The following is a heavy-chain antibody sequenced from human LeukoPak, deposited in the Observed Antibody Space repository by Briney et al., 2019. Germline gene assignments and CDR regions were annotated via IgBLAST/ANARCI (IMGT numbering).Heavy chain of an antibody. V-gene: IGHV6-1*01. CDR1: GDSVSSNSAA. J-gene: IGHJ3*02. D-gene: IGHD1-26*01. CDR2: TYYRSKWYN. Sequence: SQTLSLTCDISGDSVSSNSAAWNWIRQSPSRGLEWLGRTYYRSKWYNDYVVSVKGRISINPDTSKNRFSLQLNSVTPEDTAVYYCASATPAWDSSDAFDIWGQGTMVTVSS. CDR3: ASATPAWDSSDAFDI.